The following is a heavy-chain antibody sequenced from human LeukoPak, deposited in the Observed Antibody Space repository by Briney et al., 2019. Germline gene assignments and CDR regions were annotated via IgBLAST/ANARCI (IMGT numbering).Heavy chain of an antibody. J-gene: IGHJ5*02. D-gene: IGHD1-26*01. CDR1: GFTFSSYS. CDR2: ISSSSSYI. V-gene: IGHV3-21*01. Sequence: GGSLRLSCAASGFTFSSYSMNWVRQAPGKGLEWVSSISSSSSYIYYADSVKGRFTISRDNAKNSLYLQINSLRAEDTAVYYCARVGGSYFQIGNWFDPWGQGTLVTVSS. CDR3: ARVGGSYFQIGNWFDP.